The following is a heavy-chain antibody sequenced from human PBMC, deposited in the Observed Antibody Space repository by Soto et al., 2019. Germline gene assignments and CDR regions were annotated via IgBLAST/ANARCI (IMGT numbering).Heavy chain of an antibody. D-gene: IGHD3-10*01. CDR1: GGTFSSYA. CDR2: IIPIFGTA. J-gene: IGHJ6*02. CDR3: ARDPRYYGPDEYYYYGMDV. V-gene: IGHV1-69*13. Sequence: SVKVSCKASGGTFSSYAISWVRQAPGQGLEWMGGIIPIFGTANYAQKFQGRVTITADESTSTAYMELSSLRSEDTAVYYCARDPRYYGPDEYYYYGMDVWGQGTTVTVSS.